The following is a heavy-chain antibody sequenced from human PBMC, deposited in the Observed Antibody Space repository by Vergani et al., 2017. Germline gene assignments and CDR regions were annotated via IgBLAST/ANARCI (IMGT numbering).Heavy chain of an antibody. Sequence: QVQLVESGGGVVQPGRSLRLSCTPSSFKLGDYGMHWVRQAPGRGLEWVSMTWYEGNNNYYADSVKGRFTISKDISKNTLYLQMNSLRAEDTAVYYCVKDPRSGYCSGGNCNNSPFDYWGQGTLVIVSS. CDR1: SFKLGDYG. CDR2: TWYEGNNN. CDR3: VKDPRSGYCSGGNCNNSPFDY. V-gene: IGHV3-33*06. J-gene: IGHJ4*02. D-gene: IGHD2-15*01.